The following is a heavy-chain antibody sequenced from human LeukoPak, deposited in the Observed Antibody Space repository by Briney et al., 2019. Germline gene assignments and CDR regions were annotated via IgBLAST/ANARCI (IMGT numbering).Heavy chain of an antibody. V-gene: IGHV3-30*18. D-gene: IGHD3-22*01. CDR1: GFTFSSYG. CDR2: ISCDGSNK. Sequence: PGRSLRLSCAASGFTFSSYGMHWVRQAPGKGLEWVAVISCDGSNKYYAGSVKGRFTISRDNSKNTLYLQMNSLRAEDAAVYYCAKDVRRYYDSSGPLDYWGQGTLVTVSS. J-gene: IGHJ4*02. CDR3: AKDVRRYYDSSGPLDY.